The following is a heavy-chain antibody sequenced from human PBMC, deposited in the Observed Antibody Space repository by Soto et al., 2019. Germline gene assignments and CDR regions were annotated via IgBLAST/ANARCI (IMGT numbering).Heavy chain of an antibody. D-gene: IGHD5-18*01. CDR3: ARMASFGSLNWFDP. J-gene: IGHJ5*02. Sequence: ASVKVSCKASGYTFTNNDVTWVRQATGQGLEWMGWMNPGSGDTGYAQKFQGRVTMTRNISIATAYMELSSLRSEDTAIYYCARMASFGSLNWFDPWGQGTLVTVSS. CDR1: GYTFTNND. V-gene: IGHV1-8*01. CDR2: MNPGSGDT.